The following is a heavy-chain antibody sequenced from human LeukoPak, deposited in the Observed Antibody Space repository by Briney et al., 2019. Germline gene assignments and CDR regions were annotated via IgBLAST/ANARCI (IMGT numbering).Heavy chain of an antibody. D-gene: IGHD1-26*01. CDR3: ARGRWELGGDY. CDR2: MNPNSGAT. CDR1: GYIFTSYD. V-gene: IGHV1-8*01. Sequence: ASVKVSCKASGYIFTSYDINWVRQATGQGLEWMGWMNPNSGATGYAQKFQGGVTMTRDTSISTAYMELSSLRSEDTAVFYCARGRWELGGDYWGQGTLVTVSS. J-gene: IGHJ4*02.